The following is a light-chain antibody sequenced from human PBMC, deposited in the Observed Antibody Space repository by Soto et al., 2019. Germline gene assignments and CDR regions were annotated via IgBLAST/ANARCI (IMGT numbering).Light chain of an antibody. CDR3: QQYDTSPRT. CDR1: QSVSSN. CDR2: GTS. J-gene: IGKJ2*01. V-gene: IGKV3D-15*01. Sequence: EIVMTQSPATLSVSPGERATLSCRASQSVSSNLAWYQQKLGQAPRLLMYGTSNRATGIPDRFSGSGSGTDFTLTISRLEAEDFAVYYCQQYDTSPRTCGQGTKGDIK.